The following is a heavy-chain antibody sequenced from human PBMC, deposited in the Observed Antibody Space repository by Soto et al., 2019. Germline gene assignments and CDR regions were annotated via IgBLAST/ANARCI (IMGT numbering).Heavy chain of an antibody. V-gene: IGHV1-69*04. CDR3: ARAAITMVRGAHFDY. CDR1: GYTFTGYY. D-gene: IGHD3-10*01. CDR2: IIPILGIA. J-gene: IGHJ4*02. Sequence: GASVKVSCKASGYTFTGYYIHWMRQAPGQGLEWKGKIIPILGIANYAQKFQGRVTITADKSTSTAYMELSSLRSEDTAVYYCARAAITMVRGAHFDYWGQGTLVTVSS.